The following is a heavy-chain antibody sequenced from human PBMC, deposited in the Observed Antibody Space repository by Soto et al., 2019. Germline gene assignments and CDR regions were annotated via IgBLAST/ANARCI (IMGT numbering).Heavy chain of an antibody. Sequence: EVQLVESGGGLLQPRRSLRLSCAASGFTFVDYAMHWVRQAPGKGLEWVSGISWNSGRIGYAGSVNGRFTISRENAKNSIFPQMRRLRGEDMDLYYCVKATAVSCCTFYLGYWGQVALVTVCS. J-gene: IGHJ4*02. CDR1: GFTFVDYA. CDR3: VKATAVSCCTFYLGY. V-gene: IGHV3-9*03. CDR2: ISWNSGRI. D-gene: IGHD2-15*01.